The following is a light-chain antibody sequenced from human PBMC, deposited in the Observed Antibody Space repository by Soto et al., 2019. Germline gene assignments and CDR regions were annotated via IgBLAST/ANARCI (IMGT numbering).Light chain of an antibody. CDR3: QQYNNWPSVT. CDR1: QSFSSN. Sequence: EIVMTQSPATLSVSPGERATLSCRASQSFSSNLAWYQQKPGQAPRLLIYGVSTRATGIPARFSGSGSGTEFTLTISSLQSADFAVYYCQQYNNWPSVTFGQGTRLEIK. J-gene: IGKJ5*01. CDR2: GVS. V-gene: IGKV3-15*01.